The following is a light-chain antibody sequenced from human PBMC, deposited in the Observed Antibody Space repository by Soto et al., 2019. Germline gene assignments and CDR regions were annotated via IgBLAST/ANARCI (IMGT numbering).Light chain of an antibody. V-gene: IGKV3-20*01. CDR3: QQYGRSPPFM. CDR2: GAS. Sequence: EIVLTQSPGTLSLSPGERATLSCRASQSVSSSYLAWYQQKPGQAPRLLIYGASSRVTGIPDRFSGSGSGTDFNLTISRLEPEDCAVYCCQQYGRSPPFMVGGGTRVEI. CDR1: QSVSSSY. J-gene: IGKJ4*01.